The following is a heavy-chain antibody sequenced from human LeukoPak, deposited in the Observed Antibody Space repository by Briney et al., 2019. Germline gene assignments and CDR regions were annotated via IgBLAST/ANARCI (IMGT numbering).Heavy chain of an antibody. V-gene: IGHV2-26*01. CDR3: ARILGDSSSWGAFDI. Sequence: SGPTLVSPTETLTLTCTVSGFSLSNARMGVSWIRQPPGKALEWLSHIFSNDEKSYSTSLKSRLTISKDTSKSQVVLTMTNMDPVDTATYYCARILGDSSSWGAFDIWGQGTMVTVSS. D-gene: IGHD6-13*01. CDR2: IFSNDEK. CDR1: GFSLSNARMG. J-gene: IGHJ3*02.